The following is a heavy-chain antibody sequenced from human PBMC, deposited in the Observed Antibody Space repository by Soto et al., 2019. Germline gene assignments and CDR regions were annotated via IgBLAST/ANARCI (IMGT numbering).Heavy chain of an antibody. CDR3: AKDVISGDGFWLMDH. V-gene: IGHV3-74*01. J-gene: IGHJ4*02. Sequence: EVQLMESGGGLVQPGGSLRLSCAASGFTFSSYWMHWVRQAPGKGLESVSGIYGNGAGIQYADSVRGRFTISRDNSKNTLYLQMNSLRAEDTAVYYCAKDVISGDGFWLMDHWGQGTLVTVSS. D-gene: IGHD2-21*02. CDR1: GFTFSSYW. CDR2: IYGNGAGI.